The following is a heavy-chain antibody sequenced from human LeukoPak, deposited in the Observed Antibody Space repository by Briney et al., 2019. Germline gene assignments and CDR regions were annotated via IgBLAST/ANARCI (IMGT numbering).Heavy chain of an antibody. D-gene: IGHD1-26*01. CDR1: GFTFSSYS. CDR2: ISSSSSYI. J-gene: IGHJ4*02. V-gene: IGHV3-21*01. CDR3: ARDSRRTGEGALDY. Sequence: PGGSLRLSCAASGFTFSSYSMNWVRQAPGKGLEWVSSISSSSSYIYYADSVKGRFTISRDNAKNSLYLQMNSLRAEDTAVYYCARDSRRTGEGALDYWGQGTLVPVSS.